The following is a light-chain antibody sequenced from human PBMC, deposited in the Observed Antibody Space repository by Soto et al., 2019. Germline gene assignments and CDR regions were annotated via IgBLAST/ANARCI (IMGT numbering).Light chain of an antibody. CDR1: INDVGGYNF. V-gene: IGLV2-14*03. J-gene: IGLJ1*01. CDR2: DVT. CDR3: CSYTSSTIYV. Sequence: QSVLTQPASVSGSPGQSITISCTGTINDVGGYNFVSWYQQHPGKAPKLMIYDVTNRPSGVSNRFSGSKSGNTASLTISGLQAEDEADYYCCSYTSSTIYVFGTGTQLTVL.